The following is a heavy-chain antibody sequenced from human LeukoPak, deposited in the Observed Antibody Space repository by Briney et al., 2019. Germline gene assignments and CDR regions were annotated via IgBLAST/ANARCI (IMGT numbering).Heavy chain of an antibody. CDR3: ARVPYSGYEYYFDC. D-gene: IGHD5-12*01. J-gene: IGHJ4*02. CDR2: IIPIFGTA. V-gene: IGHV1-69*05. CDR1: VGTFSSYA. Sequence: SVKVSCKASVGTFSSYAISWVRQAPGQGPEWMGRIIPIFGTANYAQKFQGRVTITTDESTSTAYMELSSLRSEDTAVYYCARVPYSGYEYYFDCWGQGTLVTVSS.